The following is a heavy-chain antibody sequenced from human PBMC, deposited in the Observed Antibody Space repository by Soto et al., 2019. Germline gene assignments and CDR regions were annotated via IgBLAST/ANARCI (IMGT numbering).Heavy chain of an antibody. CDR3: ARDPYCSSTSCYPEYFQH. J-gene: IGHJ1*01. CDR1: GFTFSSYS. CDR2: ISSSSSYI. D-gene: IGHD2-2*01. Sequence: GGSLRLSCAASGFTFSSYSMNWVRQAPGKGLEWVSSISSSSSYIYYADSVKGRFTISRDNAKNSLYLQMNSLRAEDTAVYYCARDPYCSSTSCYPEYFQHWGQGTLVTVSS. V-gene: IGHV3-21*01.